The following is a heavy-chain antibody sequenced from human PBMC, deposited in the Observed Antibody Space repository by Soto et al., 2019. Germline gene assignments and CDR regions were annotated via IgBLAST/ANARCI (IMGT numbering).Heavy chain of an antibody. CDR1: GGSISSYY. CDR3: ATVMVRGVAAESPYYYYGMAV. Sequence: TETLSLTCTVSGGSISSYYWSWIRQPPGKGLEWIGYIYYSGSTNYNPSLKSRVTISVDTSKNQFSLKLSSVTAADTAVYYCATVMVRGVAAESPYYYYGMAVWGQGNTVTVSS. CDR2: IYYSGST. V-gene: IGHV4-59*01. D-gene: IGHD3-10*01. J-gene: IGHJ6*02.